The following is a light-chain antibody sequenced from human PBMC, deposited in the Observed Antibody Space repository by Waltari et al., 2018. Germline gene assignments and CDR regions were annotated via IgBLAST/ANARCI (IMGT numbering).Light chain of an antibody. Sequence: QSALTQPASVSGSPGQSITISCTGTSTDIGSFGLVSWYQQPPGRAPTLIIYDVPRRPSETSDRFFGSKSGNTASLTISGLLAEDEADYYCSSYTSDTTHVVFGGGTKLTVL. V-gene: IGLV2-23*02. CDR2: DVP. CDR1: STDIGSFGL. CDR3: SSYTSDTTHVV. J-gene: IGLJ2*01.